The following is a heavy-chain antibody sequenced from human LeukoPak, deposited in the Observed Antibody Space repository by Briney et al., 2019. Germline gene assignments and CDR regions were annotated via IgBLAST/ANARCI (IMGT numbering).Heavy chain of an antibody. V-gene: IGHV4-34*01. Sequence: PSETLSLTCAVYGGSFSSYYWTWIRQPPGKGLEWIGEINHSGTTNYNPSLKSRLTISVDTPKNQFSLKLTSVTAADTAVYYCARETSKGDGAFDIWGQGTMVTVSS. CDR2: INHSGTT. D-gene: IGHD3-16*01. CDR3: ARETSKGDGAFDI. CDR1: GGSFSSYY. J-gene: IGHJ3*02.